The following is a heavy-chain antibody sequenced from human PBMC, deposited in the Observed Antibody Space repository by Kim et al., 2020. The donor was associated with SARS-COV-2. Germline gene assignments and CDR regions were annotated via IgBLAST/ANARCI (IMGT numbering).Heavy chain of an antibody. CDR3: AKSHDSSGYYSLFFDY. V-gene: IGHV3-33*06. Sequence: VKGRFTISRDNSKNTLYLQMNSLRAEDTAVYYCAKSHDSSGYYSLFFDYWGQGTLVTVSS. D-gene: IGHD3-22*01. J-gene: IGHJ4*02.